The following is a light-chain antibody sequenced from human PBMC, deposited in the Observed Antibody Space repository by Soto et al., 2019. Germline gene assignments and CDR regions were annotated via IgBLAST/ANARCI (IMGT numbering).Light chain of an antibody. CDR3: QQYNTYS. V-gene: IGKV1-5*03. J-gene: IGKJ2*01. Sequence: DIQMTQSPSTLSASVGDRVSITCRASQSLNSWLAWYQQKPGEAPKLLIYKTSTLESGVPSRFSGSGSGTEFTLTISNLQPDDFATYYCQQYNTYSFGQGTKVDIK. CDR2: KTS. CDR1: QSLNSW.